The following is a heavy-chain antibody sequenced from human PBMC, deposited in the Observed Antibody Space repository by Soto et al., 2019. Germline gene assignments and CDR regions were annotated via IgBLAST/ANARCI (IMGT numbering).Heavy chain of an antibody. J-gene: IGHJ4*02. Sequence: VQLVESGGGVVQPGRSLRLSCSASGFTFSRYGMHWVRQAPGKGLEWVAVIWSDGSNKKYADSVKDRFTISRDNYKNTLYLQMNSLRAEDTAVYYCAPDRGGSPFDYWGQGTLVTVSS. CDR2: IWSDGSNK. D-gene: IGHD1-26*01. V-gene: IGHV3-33*01. CDR1: GFTFSRYG. CDR3: APDRGGSPFDY.